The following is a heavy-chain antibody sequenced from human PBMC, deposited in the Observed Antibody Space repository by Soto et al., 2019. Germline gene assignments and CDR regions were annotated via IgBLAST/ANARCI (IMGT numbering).Heavy chain of an antibody. J-gene: IGHJ4*02. V-gene: IGHV3-23*01. CDR1: GFAFTSNA. CDR3: VRVPSAAPFFDY. Sequence: EVQVLESGGGFIQPGGSLRLSCAASGFAFTSNAMHWVRQPPGKGLEWVSGISPSGGITYYPDSVKGRFTISRDNSDNTVHLQMNSLRAEDTAVYFCVRVPSAAPFFDYWGQGTLVTVSS. CDR2: ISPSGGIT.